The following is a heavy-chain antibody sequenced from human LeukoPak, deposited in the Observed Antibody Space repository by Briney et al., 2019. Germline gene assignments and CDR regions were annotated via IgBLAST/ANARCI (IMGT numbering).Heavy chain of an antibody. CDR3: ASCNLMVRGVIRSHSGPKYYGMDV. J-gene: IGHJ6*02. D-gene: IGHD3-10*01. CDR2: IIPIFGTA. Sequence: SVKVSCKASGYTFTSYAMNWVRQAPGQGLEWMGGIIPIFGTANYAQKFQGRVTITADESTSTAYMELSSLRSEDTAVYYCASCNLMVRGVIRSHSGPKYYGMDVWGQGTAVTVSS. V-gene: IGHV1-69*13. CDR1: GYTFTSYA.